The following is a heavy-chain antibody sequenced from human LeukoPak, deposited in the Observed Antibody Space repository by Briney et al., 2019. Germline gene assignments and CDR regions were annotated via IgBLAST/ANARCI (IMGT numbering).Heavy chain of an antibody. Sequence: SETLSLTCTVPGVSISSGGYYWSWIRQHPGKGLEWIGYIYYSGSTYYNPSLKSRVTISVDTSKNQFSLKLSSVTAADTAVYYCARRDIVATITDYWGQGTLVTVSS. D-gene: IGHD5-12*01. CDR1: GVSISSGGYY. V-gene: IGHV4-31*03. CDR3: ARRDIVATITDY. CDR2: IYYSGST. J-gene: IGHJ4*02.